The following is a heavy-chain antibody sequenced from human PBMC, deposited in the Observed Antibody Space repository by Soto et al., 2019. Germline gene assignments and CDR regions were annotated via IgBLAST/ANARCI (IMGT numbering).Heavy chain of an antibody. V-gene: IGHV2-5*02. CDR3: AHRGGCIAASRLSNYCDA. Sequence: QITLKESGPALVTPTQALTLTCTFSGFTLTTSGVGVAWIRQPPGKALECLALVYWDGDERFNPSLRNRLTLTKDTSKNGVVLTMTNMDPVDTGTYYCAHRGGCIAASRLSNYCDAWGQGDVVSVPS. J-gene: IGHJ5*02. CDR2: VYWDGDE. CDR1: GFTLTTSGVG. D-gene: IGHD1-7*01.